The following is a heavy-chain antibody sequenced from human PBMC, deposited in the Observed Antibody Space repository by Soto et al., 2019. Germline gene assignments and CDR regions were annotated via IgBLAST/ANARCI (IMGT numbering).Heavy chain of an antibody. V-gene: IGHV4-59*01. D-gene: IGHD2-8*01. J-gene: IGHJ4*02. CDR3: ARKVLGEGYFDY. CDR1: GGSISSYY. Sequence: SETLSLTCTVSGGSISSYYWSWIRQPPGKGLEWIGYIYYSGSTNYNPSLKSRVTISVDTSKNQFSLKLSSVTAADTAVYYCARKVLGEGYFDYWGQGTLVTVSS. CDR2: IYYSGST.